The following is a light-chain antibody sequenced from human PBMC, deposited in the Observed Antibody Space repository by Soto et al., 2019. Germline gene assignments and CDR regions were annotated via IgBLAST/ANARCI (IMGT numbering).Light chain of an antibody. J-gene: IGKJ3*01. V-gene: IGKV3-20*01. CDR2: GAS. CDR3: QQYGRSPFT. CDR1: QSVSSNN. Sequence: EIVLTPSPGPLSLSPGERATLSCRASQSVSSNNLAWYQQRPGQAPRVVIYGASTRATGIPERFSGSGSGTDFTLTISRLEPEDFAVYYCQQYGRSPFTFGPGTKVDIK.